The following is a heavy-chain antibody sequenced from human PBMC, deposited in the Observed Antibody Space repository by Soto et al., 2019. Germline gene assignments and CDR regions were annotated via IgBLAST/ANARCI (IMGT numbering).Heavy chain of an antibody. CDR3: SRDVIAPTDFFAP. V-gene: IGHV4-61*08. CDR2: VYYSGTT. CDR1: GGSIDSGDYY. D-gene: IGHD1-26*01. Sequence: PSETLSLTCTVSGGSIDSGDYYWSWIRQPPGKGLEWIGYVYYSGTTNYNPFLKSRVTLSLDKSKNQFSLKMNSVTAAATAVYYFSRDVIAPTDFFAPWGEARLVMVSS. J-gene: IGHJ5*02.